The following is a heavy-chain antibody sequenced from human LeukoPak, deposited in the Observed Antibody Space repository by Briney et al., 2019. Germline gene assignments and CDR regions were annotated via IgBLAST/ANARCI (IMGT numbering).Heavy chain of an antibody. CDR1: GFTFSSYA. V-gene: IGHV3-64*01. D-gene: IGHD3-22*01. J-gene: IGHJ4*02. CDR3: ARAGGYYDSSGLGY. Sequence: GGSLRLSCAASGFTFSSYAMHWVRQAPGKGLEYVSAISSNGGSTYYANSVKGRFTISRDNSKNSLYLQMNSLRAEDTAVYYCARAGGYYDSSGLGYWGQGTLVTVSS. CDR2: ISSNGGST.